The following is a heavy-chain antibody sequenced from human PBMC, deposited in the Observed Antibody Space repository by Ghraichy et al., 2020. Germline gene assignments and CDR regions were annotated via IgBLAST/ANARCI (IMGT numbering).Heavy chain of an antibody. D-gene: IGHD1-26*01. CDR3: AKALTQLRTSNKAYYYYGMDV. V-gene: IGHV3-30*18. Sequence: GGSLRLSCAASGFTFSSYGMHWVRQAPGKGLEWVAVISYDGSNKYYADSVKGRFTISRDNSKNTLYLQMNSLRAEDTAVYYCAKALTQLRTSNKAYYYYGMDVWGQGTTVTVSS. CDR1: GFTFSSYG. CDR2: ISYDGSNK. J-gene: IGHJ6*02.